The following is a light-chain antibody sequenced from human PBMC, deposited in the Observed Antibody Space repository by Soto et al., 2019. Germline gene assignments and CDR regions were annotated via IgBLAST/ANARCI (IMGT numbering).Light chain of an antibody. CDR1: NSDVGGYNY. V-gene: IGLV2-8*01. CDR2: EVS. CDR3: SSYAGSNRV. Sequence: QSALTQPPSASGSPGQSVTISCTRANSDVGGYNYVSWYQQYPGKAPKLMIYEVSKRPSGVPDRFSGSKSGNTASLTVSGLQAEDEADYYCSSYAGSNRVFGTGTKLTVL. J-gene: IGLJ1*01.